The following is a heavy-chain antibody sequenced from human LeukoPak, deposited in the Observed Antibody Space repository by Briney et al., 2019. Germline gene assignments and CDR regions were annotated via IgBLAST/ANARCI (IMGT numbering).Heavy chain of an antibody. J-gene: IGHJ4*02. CDR1: GFPFSSYS. Sequence: PGGSLRLSCAASGFPFSSYSMNWVRQAPGKGLEWVSFISSSSDYIYYADSVKGRFTISRDNAKNSLYLQMNSLRAEDTAVYYCARDLSQDGSGSYYPYFDYWGQGTLVTVSS. CDR3: ARDLSQDGSGSYYPYFDY. V-gene: IGHV3-21*01. D-gene: IGHD3-10*01. CDR2: ISSSSDYI.